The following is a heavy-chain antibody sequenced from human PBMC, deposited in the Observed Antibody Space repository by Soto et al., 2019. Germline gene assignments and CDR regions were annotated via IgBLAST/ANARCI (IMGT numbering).Heavy chain of an antibody. CDR3: AQRLPHYGLGRERGNGFDP. J-gene: IGHJ5*02. V-gene: IGHV2-5*02. CDR1: GFSLSTTGVG. CDR2: IYWDDDK. Sequence: QITLKESGPTLVRPTQTLTLTCTFSGFSLSTTGVGVGWIRQPPGKALEWLALIYWDDDKRYSPSLKSRLTITKDTSKNDVILTMTNMDPVDTARYYCAQRLPHYGLGRERGNGFDPWGQGTLVTVSS. D-gene: IGHD3-10*01.